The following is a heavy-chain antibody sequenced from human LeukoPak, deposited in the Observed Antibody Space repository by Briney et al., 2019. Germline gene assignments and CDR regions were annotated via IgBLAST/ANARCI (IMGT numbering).Heavy chain of an antibody. J-gene: IGHJ4*02. CDR2: IYSSGST. Sequence: PSETLSLTCTVSGGSIRTTSHYWAWIRQPPGKGLEWIGTIYSSGSTYYNPSLKSRVTISVDMSKNQFSLRLSYVTAADTVVYYCARGVLSGGNALDYWGQGTLVTVSS. D-gene: IGHD4-23*01. CDR3: ARGVLSGGNALDY. CDR1: GGSIRTTSHY. V-gene: IGHV4-39*01.